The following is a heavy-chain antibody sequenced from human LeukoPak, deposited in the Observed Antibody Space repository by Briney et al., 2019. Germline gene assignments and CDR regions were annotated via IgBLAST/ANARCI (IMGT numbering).Heavy chain of an antibody. Sequence: PGGSLRLSCAASGFPFSNFGMHWVPQATGKGREWVAVISYDGSNTFYADSVKARFTISTDNSKNTLYLQVNSLRAEDTAVYYCAKDPHSSGWYFTAFDYWGQGTLVTVSS. CDR2: ISYDGSNT. D-gene: IGHD6-19*01. V-gene: IGHV3-30*18. J-gene: IGHJ4*02. CDR3: AKDPHSSGWYFTAFDY. CDR1: GFPFSNFG.